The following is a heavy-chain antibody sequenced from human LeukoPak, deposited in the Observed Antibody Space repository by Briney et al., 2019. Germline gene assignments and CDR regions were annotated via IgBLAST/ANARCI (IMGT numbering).Heavy chain of an antibody. V-gene: IGHV3-74*01. Sequence: GGSLRLSCADSGFTFSSRWMHWVRQAPGKGLVWVSRIKYDASSTSYADSVKGRFTISRDNAKNTLYLQMNSLRAEDTAVYYCASSGRDGYKPLSYWGQGTLVTVSS. CDR3: ASSGRDGYKPLSY. CDR2: IKYDASST. CDR1: GFTFSSRW. J-gene: IGHJ4*02. D-gene: IGHD5-24*01.